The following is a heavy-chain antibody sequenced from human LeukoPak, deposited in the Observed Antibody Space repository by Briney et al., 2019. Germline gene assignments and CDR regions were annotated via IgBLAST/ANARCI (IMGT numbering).Heavy chain of an antibody. CDR2: INHSGST. D-gene: IGHD2-21*02. V-gene: IGHV4-34*01. Sequence: PSETLSLTCAVYGGSFSGYYWSWIRQPPGKGLEWIGEINHSGSTNYNPSLKSRVTISVDTSKNQFSLKLSSVTAADTAVYYCASIVVVTATNYFDYWGQGTQVTVSS. CDR3: ASIVVVTATNYFDY. CDR1: GGSFSGYY. J-gene: IGHJ4*02.